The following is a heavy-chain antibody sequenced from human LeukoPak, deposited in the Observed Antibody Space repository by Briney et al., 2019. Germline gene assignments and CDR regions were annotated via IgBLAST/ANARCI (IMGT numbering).Heavy chain of an antibody. D-gene: IGHD5-24*01. V-gene: IGHV4-59*12. J-gene: IGHJ4*02. CDR3: ARDGRDGYKAFDY. CDR2: IYYSGST. CDR1: GGSISSYY. Sequence: SETLSLTCTVSGGSISSYYWSWIRQPPGKGLEWIGNIYYSGSTNYNPSLKSRVTMSVDTSKNQFSLKLSSVTAADTAVYYCARDGRDGYKAFDYWGQGTLVTVSS.